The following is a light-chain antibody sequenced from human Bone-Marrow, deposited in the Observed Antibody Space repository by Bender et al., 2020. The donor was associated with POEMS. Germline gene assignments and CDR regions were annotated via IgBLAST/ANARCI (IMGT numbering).Light chain of an antibody. Sequence: SYLLTQPPSVSVAPGQTARITCGGDNIGSKNVHWYQQRPGQAPVLVIYKDTERPSGIPERFSGSSSGTTVTLTIGRVQAEDEAVYYCQSADTSGTFGRVFGEGTKLTVL. CDR1: NIGSKN. CDR3: QSADTSGTFGRV. CDR2: KDT. V-gene: IGLV3-25*03. J-gene: IGLJ3*02.